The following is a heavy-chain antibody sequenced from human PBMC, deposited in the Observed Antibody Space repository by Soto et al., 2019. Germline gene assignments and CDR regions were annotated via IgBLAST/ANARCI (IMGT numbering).Heavy chain of an antibody. Sequence: GGSLRLSCAASGFTFSSYAMHWVRQAPGKGLEWVAVISYDGSNKYYADSVKGRFTISRDNSKNTLYLQMNSLRAEDTAVYYWARDRSFAWELPYYYGMDVWGQGTTVTVSS. V-gene: IGHV3-30-3*01. CDR1: GFTFSSYA. D-gene: IGHD1-26*01. J-gene: IGHJ6*02. CDR2: ISYDGSNK. CDR3: ARDRSFAWELPYYYGMDV.